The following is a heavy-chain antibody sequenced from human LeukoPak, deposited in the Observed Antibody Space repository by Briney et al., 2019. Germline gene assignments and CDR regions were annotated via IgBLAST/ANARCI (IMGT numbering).Heavy chain of an antibody. CDR1: GYSFTSYG. CDR3: ATRPAGSSGYYQYYFNY. CDR2: ISVYNGDT. J-gene: IGHJ4*02. Sequence: ASVKVSCKTSGYSFTSYGITWVRQAPGQGLEWMGWISVYNGDTHSAPRLQDRVTLTTDTSTSTAYMELRSLTSDDTAVYYCATRPAGSSGYYQYYFNYWGQGTLVTVSS. V-gene: IGHV1-18*01. D-gene: IGHD3-22*01.